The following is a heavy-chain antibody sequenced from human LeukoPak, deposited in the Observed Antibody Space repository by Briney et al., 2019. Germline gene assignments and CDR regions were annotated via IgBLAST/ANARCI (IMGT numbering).Heavy chain of an antibody. CDR3: ARGPMTVISL. CDR2: INPDGSTT. V-gene: IGHV3-74*01. J-gene: IGHJ4*02. Sequence: GGSLRLSCAASGFTLSTYWMHWVRQAPGKGLVWVSRINPDGSTTTYADSVEGRFTISRDNAKNTLYLQMNSLRAEDTAVFYCARGPMTVISLGGRGTLVTVSS. CDR1: GFTLSTYW. D-gene: IGHD2/OR15-2a*01.